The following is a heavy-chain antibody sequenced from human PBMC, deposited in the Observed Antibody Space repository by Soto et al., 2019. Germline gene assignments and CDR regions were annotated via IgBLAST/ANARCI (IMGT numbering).Heavy chain of an antibody. CDR3: ARDIGNYYFDY. J-gene: IGHJ4*02. V-gene: IGHV1-69*13. CDR1: GGTFSSYA. D-gene: IGHD4-4*01. Sequence: ASVKVSCKASGGTFSSYAISWVRQDPGQGLEWMGGIIPIFGTANYAQKFQGRVTITADESTSTAYMELSSLRSEDTAVYYCARDIGNYYFDYGGQGTLVTVSS. CDR2: IIPIFGTA.